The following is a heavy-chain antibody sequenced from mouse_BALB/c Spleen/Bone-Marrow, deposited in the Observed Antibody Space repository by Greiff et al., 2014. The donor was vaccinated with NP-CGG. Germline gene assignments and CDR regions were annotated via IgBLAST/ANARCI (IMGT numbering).Heavy chain of an antibody. Sequence: EVQLQESGAELVKPGASVKLSCTASGFNIKDTYMHWVKQRPEQGLEWIGRIDPANGNTKYDPKFQGKATITTDTSSNTAYLQLSSLTSEDTAVYYCARWEYYAMDYWGQGTSVTVSS. CDR2: IDPANGNT. V-gene: IGHV14-3*02. CDR3: ARWEYYAMDY. CDR1: GFNIKDTY. D-gene: IGHD4-1*01. J-gene: IGHJ4*01.